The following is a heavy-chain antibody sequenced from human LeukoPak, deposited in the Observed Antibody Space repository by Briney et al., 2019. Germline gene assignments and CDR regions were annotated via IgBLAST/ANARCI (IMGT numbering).Heavy chain of an antibody. J-gene: IGHJ4*02. V-gene: IGHV3-21*01. CDR1: GFTFSTCS. CDR3: ASGTIVGARGADN. D-gene: IGHD1-26*01. Sequence: GGSLRLSCAASGFTFSTCSMKWVRQAPGKALEWVSSISGSSYHIYYADSVKGRFTISRDNANNLLYLQMNSLKAEDTAVYYCASGTIVGARGADNWGQGTLVTVSS. CDR2: ISGSSYHI.